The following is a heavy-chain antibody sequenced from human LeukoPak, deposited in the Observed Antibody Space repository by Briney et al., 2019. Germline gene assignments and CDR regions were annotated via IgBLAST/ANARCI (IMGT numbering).Heavy chain of an antibody. J-gene: IGHJ4*02. CDR1: GFTFSSYS. CDR3: ASTSPNYDFWSGYYTGMGY. D-gene: IGHD3-3*01. V-gene: IGHV3-21*01. Sequence: GGSLRLSCAASGFTFSSYSMNWVRQAPGKGLEWVSSTSSSSSYIYYADSVKGRFTISRDNAKNSLYLQMNSLRAEDTAVYYCASTSPNYDFWSGYYTGMGYWGQGTLVTVSS. CDR2: TSSSSSYI.